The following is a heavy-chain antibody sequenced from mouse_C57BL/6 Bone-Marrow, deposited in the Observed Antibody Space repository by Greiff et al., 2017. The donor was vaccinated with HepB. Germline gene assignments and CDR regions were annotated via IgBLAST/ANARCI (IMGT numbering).Heavy chain of an antibody. CDR3: ASIYYGNYFDY. D-gene: IGHD2-1*01. CDR1: GYTFTSYG. CDR2: IYPRSGNT. Sequence: QVQLQQSGAELARPGASVKLSCKASGYTFTSYGISWVKQRTGQGLEWIGEIYPRSGNTYYNEKFKGKATLTADQSSSTAYMELRSLTSEDSAVYFCASIYYGNYFDYWGQGTTLTVSS. V-gene: IGHV1-81*01. J-gene: IGHJ2*01.